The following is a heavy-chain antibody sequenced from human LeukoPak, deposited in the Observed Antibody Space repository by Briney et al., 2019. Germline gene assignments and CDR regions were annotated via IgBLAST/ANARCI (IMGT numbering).Heavy chain of an antibody. CDR3: ARDQGAAGDF. CDR1: GFIFSRYW. V-gene: IGHV3-7*01. CDR2: IDQSGNEK. D-gene: IGHD6-13*01. Sequence: GGSLRLSCAASGFIFSRYWMTWVRQAPGKGLERVANIDQSGNEKFYVDSVKGRFTISRDNSKNSLYLQLNSLRVEDTAVYYCARDQGAAGDFWGQGTLVTVSS. J-gene: IGHJ4*02.